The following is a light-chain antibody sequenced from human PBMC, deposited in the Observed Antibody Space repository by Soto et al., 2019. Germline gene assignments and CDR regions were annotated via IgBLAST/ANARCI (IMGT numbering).Light chain of an antibody. CDR1: SSDVRGYNY. V-gene: IGLV2-14*01. CDR3: SSYISGTTPHVV. Sequence: QSALTQPASVSGSPGQSITISCASSDVRGYNYVSWYQQHPGKAPKLVIYEVSNRPSGISNRFSGSKSGNTASLTISGLQAEDEADYYCSSYISGTTPHVVFGGGTKVTVL. CDR2: EVS. J-gene: IGLJ2*01.